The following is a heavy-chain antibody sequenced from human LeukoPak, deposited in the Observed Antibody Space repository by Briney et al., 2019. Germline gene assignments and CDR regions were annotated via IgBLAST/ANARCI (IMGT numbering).Heavy chain of an antibody. CDR3: AKDVAPDSGWDLDY. V-gene: IGHV3-23*01. J-gene: IGHJ4*02. CDR2: IYNSGAKT. Sequence: GGSLRLSCAASDFTFSTYSMTWVRQGPGKGPEWVSSIYNSGAKTFYADSVKGRFTISRDNSKNTLYLQMNSLRVEDTAVYYCAKDVAPDSGWDLDYWGQGTLVTVSS. CDR1: DFTFSTYS. D-gene: IGHD6-19*01.